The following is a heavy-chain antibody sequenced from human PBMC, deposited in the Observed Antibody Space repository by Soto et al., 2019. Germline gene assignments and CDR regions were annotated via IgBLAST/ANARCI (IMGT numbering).Heavy chain of an antibody. CDR3: ARDYF. CDR1: GFTCSSYW. V-gene: IGHV3-7*01. Sequence: GGSLRLSCAASGFTCSSYWMSWVRQTPGKGLEWVGNIKPDGSEKSYVDSVKGRFTISRDNAKNSLYLELKSLRAEDTAVYYCARDYFWGQGTLVTVSS. J-gene: IGHJ4*02. CDR2: IKPDGSEK.